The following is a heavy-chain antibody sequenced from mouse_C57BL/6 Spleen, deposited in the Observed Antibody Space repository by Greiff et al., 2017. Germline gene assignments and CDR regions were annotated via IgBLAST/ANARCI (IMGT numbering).Heavy chain of an antibody. Sequence: EVQLVESGGGLVQPGGSLSLSCAASGFTFTDYYMSWVRQPPGKALEWLGFIRNKANGYTTEYSASVKGRFTISRDNSQSILYLQMNALRAEDSATYYCARSGSSYPYYAMDYWGQGTSVTVSS. J-gene: IGHJ4*01. CDR3: ARSGSSYPYYAMDY. D-gene: IGHD1-1*01. CDR2: IRNKANGYTT. CDR1: GFTFTDYY. V-gene: IGHV7-3*01.